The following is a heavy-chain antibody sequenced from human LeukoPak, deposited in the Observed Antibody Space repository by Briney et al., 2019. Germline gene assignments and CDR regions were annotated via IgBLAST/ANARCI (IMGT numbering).Heavy chain of an antibody. CDR1: GFTLTDKY. V-gene: IGHV3-11*04. Sequence: SGGSLRLSCAVSGFTLTDKYMSWIRQAPGKGLEWVAYINNVGNIIYYADSVKGRFTISRDNAKQSLYLQMNSLRAGDTAVYYCARGGGGSGSYGFVDYWGQGTLVTVSS. CDR3: ARGGGGSGSYGFVDY. CDR2: INNVGNII. J-gene: IGHJ4*02. D-gene: IGHD3-10*01.